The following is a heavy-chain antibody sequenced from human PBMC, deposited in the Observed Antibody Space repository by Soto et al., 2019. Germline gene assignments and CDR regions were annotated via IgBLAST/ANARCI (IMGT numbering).Heavy chain of an antibody. Sequence: LRLSCAASGFTFANAWMSWVRQAPGKGLEWVGRVRSKADGGTTDYAAPVKGRFTISRDDSENTLYLQMNSLKIDDTAVYYCRRDWDYPVLWGQGTLVTVSS. V-gene: IGHV3-15*01. CDR3: RRDWDYPVL. J-gene: IGHJ4*02. D-gene: IGHD1-7*01. CDR2: VRSKADGGTT. CDR1: GFTFANAW.